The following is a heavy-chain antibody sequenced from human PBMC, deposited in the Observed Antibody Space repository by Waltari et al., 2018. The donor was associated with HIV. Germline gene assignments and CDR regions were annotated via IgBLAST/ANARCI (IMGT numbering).Heavy chain of an antibody. J-gene: IGHJ6*02. D-gene: IGHD3-3*01. CDR1: GGSFSGYY. V-gene: IGHV4-34*01. Sequence: QVQLQQWGAGLLKPSETLSLTCAVYGGSFSGYYWSWIRQPPGKGLEWIGEINHSGSTNDNPSLKSRVTISVDTSKNQFSLKLSSVTAADTAVYYCARERVTIFGVVIIGRRGGMDVWGQGTTVTVSS. CDR3: ARERVTIFGVVIIGRRGGMDV. CDR2: INHSGST.